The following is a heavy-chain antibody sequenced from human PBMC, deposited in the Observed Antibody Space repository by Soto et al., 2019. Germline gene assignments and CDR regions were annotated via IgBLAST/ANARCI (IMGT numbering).Heavy chain of an antibody. J-gene: IGHJ3*02. CDR3: AREGWELLRLSRDAFDI. CDR2: IWYDGSNK. CDR1: GFTFSSYG. D-gene: IGHD1-26*01. Sequence: PGGSLRLSCAASGFTFSSYGMHWVRQAPGKGLEWVAVIWYDGSNKYYADSVKGRFTISRDNSKNTLYLQMNSLRAEDTAVYYCAREGWELLRLSRDAFDIWGQGTMVTVSS. V-gene: IGHV3-33*01.